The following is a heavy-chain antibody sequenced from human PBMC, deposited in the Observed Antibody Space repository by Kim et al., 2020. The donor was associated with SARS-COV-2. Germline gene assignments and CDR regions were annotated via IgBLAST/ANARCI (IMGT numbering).Heavy chain of an antibody. CDR1: GDTFNNHG. Sequence: GGSLRLSCEASGDTFNNHGMSWVRQAPGKGLEWVSTITDSGDNTHYADSVKGRFTMTRDNSKNKLFLQLNSLRVEDTGVYYCARGIYDNWGQGTFLIVSS. CDR3: ARGIYDN. V-gene: IGHV3-23*01. CDR2: ITDSGDNT. J-gene: IGHJ4*02.